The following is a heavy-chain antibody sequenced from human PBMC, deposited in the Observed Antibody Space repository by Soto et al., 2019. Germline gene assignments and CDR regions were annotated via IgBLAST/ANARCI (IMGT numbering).Heavy chain of an antibody. CDR2: IIPSFGTA. CDR3: ARNHGSLVPAATGGYSYYGLDV. V-gene: IGHV1-69*01. J-gene: IGHJ6*02. Sequence: QVQLVQSGAEVKKPGSSVKVSCKASGGTFSSYALSWVRQAPGQGLEWMGGIIPSFGTANYAQKLQGRVTITADESTRTGYMELSSLRSEDTAVYYCARNHGSLVPAATGGYSYYGLDVWGQGTTVIVSS. D-gene: IGHD2-2*01. CDR1: GGTFSSYA.